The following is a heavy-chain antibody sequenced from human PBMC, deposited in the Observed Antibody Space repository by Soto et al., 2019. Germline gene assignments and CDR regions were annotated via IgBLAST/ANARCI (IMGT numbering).Heavy chain of an antibody. Sequence: QVQLVESGGGVVQPGRSLRLSCAASGFTFSSYGMHWVRQAPGKGLEWVAVISYDGSNKYYADSVKGRFTISRDDSKSIAYLQMNSLKTEDTAVYYCTRGIACSSTSCYTRHNQYYFDYWGQGTLVTVSS. J-gene: IGHJ4*02. CDR2: ISYDGSNK. V-gene: IGHV3-30*03. D-gene: IGHD2-2*02. CDR3: TRGIACSSTSCYTRHNQYYFDY. CDR1: GFTFSSYG.